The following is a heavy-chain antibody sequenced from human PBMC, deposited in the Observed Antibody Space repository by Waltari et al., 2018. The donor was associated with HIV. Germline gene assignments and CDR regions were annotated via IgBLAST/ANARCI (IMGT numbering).Heavy chain of an antibody. CDR1: GGSINYYY. D-gene: IGHD5-12*01. CDR3: ARHGGMATTFDY. J-gene: IGHJ4*02. CDR2: IYYRGTT. V-gene: IGHV4-59*08. Sequence: QVPLQESGPGLVKPSETLSLTCTVSGGSINYYYWNWIRQPPGKGLEWIGYIYYRGTTNYNPSLESRVTISVDTSKNHFSLNLTSVTAAHTAMYYWARHGGMATTFDYWGQGSLVTVSA.